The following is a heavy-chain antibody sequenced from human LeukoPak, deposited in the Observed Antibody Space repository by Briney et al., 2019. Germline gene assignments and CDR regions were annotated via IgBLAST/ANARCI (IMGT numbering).Heavy chain of an antibody. CDR3: ARLRNSSGYYSYYYYMDV. CDR1: GGSISSYY. CDR2: IYTSGST. J-gene: IGHJ6*03. Sequence: PSETLSLTCTVSGGSISSYYWSWIRQPPGKGLEWIGYIYTSGSTNYNPSLKSRVTISVDTSKNQFSLKLSSVTAADTAVYYCARLRNSSGYYSYYYYMDVWGKGTTVTVSS. D-gene: IGHD3-22*01. V-gene: IGHV4-4*09.